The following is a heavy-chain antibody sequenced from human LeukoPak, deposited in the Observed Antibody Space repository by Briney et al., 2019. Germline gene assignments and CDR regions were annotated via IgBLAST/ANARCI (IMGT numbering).Heavy chain of an antibody. CDR1: GFTFSSYG. CDR3: ARVRRFSFYYYYGMDV. CDR2: INHSGST. Sequence: GSLRLSCAASGFTFSSYGMHWVRQPPGKGLEWIGEINHSGSTNYNPSLKSRVTISVDTSKNQFSLKLSSVTAADTAVYYCARVRRFSFYYYYGMDVWGQGTTVTVSS. V-gene: IGHV4-34*01. D-gene: IGHD3-3*01. J-gene: IGHJ6*02.